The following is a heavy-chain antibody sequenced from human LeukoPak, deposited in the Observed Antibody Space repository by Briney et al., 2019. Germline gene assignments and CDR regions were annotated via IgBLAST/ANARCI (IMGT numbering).Heavy chain of an antibody. CDR1: GFTFSSYD. J-gene: IGHJ3*02. Sequence: GGSLRLSCAASGFTFSSYDMHWVRQPTGKGLEWVSAIGTVGDTYYPGSVKGRFTISRDNSKNTLYLQMNSLRAEDTAVYYCAKELTKRGAFDIWGQGTMVTVSS. CDR2: IGTVGDT. CDR3: AKELTKRGAFDI. V-gene: IGHV3-13*01. D-gene: IGHD2-2*01.